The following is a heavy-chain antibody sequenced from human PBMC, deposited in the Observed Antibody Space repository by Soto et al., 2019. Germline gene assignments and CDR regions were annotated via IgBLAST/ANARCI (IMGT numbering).Heavy chain of an antibody. Sequence: QVQLHESGPGLVKPSETLSLTCTVSGGSVSSGSHYWSWIRQPPGKGLEWLGYLYYSGSTNYSPSLQSRVTISLGTSKNQFSLKLSSVTAADTAVYFCARVTPVTSFDYWGQGTLVTVSS. CDR1: GGSVSSGSHY. CDR2: LYYSGST. D-gene: IGHD4-4*01. CDR3: ARVTPVTSFDY. J-gene: IGHJ4*02. V-gene: IGHV4-61*01.